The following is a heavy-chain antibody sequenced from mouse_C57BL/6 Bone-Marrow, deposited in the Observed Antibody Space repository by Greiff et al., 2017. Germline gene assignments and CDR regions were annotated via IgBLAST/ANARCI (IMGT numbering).Heavy chain of an antibody. CDR1: GYTFTSYG. CDR2: IYPRSGNT. V-gene: IGHV1-81*01. J-gene: IGHJ3*01. D-gene: IGHD1-1*01. CDR3: ARSEYYGSNFAY. Sequence: VQLQQSGAELARPGASVKLSCKASGYTFTSYGISWVKQRTGQGLEWIGEIYPRSGNTYYNEKFKGKATLTADKSYSTAYMELRSLTSEDSAVYFCARSEYYGSNFAYWGQGTLVTVSA.